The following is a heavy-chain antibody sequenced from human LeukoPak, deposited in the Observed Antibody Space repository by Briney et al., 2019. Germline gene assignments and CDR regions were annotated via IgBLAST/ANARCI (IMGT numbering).Heavy chain of an antibody. Sequence: ASVKVSCKASGYTFTSYDINWVRQATGQGPEWMGWMNPNSGNTGYAQKFQGRVTMTRNTSISTAYMELSSLRSEDTGVYYCARGIWGSYGSHDAFDIWGQGTMVTVSS. D-gene: IGHD5-18*01. V-gene: IGHV1-8*01. CDR2: MNPNSGNT. CDR3: ARGIWGSYGSHDAFDI. J-gene: IGHJ3*02. CDR1: GYTFTSYD.